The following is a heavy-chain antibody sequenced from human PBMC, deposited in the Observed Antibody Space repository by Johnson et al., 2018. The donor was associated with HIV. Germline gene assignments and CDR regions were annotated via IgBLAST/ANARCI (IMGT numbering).Heavy chain of an antibody. Sequence: EVQLVESGGGVVQPGGSLRLSCAASGFTFSSYAMSWVRQAPGQGLEWVSAISGSGGSTYYADSVKGRFTITRDNSNNMLFLQINSLRVEDPAVYYCARVRVGAFDIWGQGTMVTVSS. CDR2: ISGSGGST. CDR3: ARVRVGAFDI. CDR1: GFTFSSYA. J-gene: IGHJ3*02. V-gene: IGHV3-23*04. D-gene: IGHD1-26*01.